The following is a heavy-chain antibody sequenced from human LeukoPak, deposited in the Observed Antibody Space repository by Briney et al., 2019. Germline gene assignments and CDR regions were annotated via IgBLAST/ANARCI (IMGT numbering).Heavy chain of an antibody. V-gene: IGHV4-61*02. D-gene: IGHD3/OR15-3a*01. CDR1: GGSISSGSYY. CDR2: IYTSGST. Sequence: SQTLSLTCTVSGGSISSGSYYWSWIRQPAGKGLEWIGRIYTSGSTNYNPSLKSRVTISVDTSKNQFSLKLSSVTAADTAVYYCARRWTGDAFDIWGQGTMVTVSS. J-gene: IGHJ3*02. CDR3: ARRWTGDAFDI.